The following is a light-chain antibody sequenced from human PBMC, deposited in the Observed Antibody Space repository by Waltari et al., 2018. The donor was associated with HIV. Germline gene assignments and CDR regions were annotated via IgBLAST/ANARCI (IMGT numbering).Light chain of an antibody. CDR1: QSIFYSSKNKNY. Sequence: DIVMTQSPDSLAMSLGERATISCKSSQSIFYSSKNKNYLAWYQQKAGQTPKLLISWASTRDSGVPDRFSGSGSGTDFALTISNLQSEDGALYFCQQYYNTPPTFGQGTRVEI. CDR2: WAS. CDR3: QQYYNTPPT. J-gene: IGKJ1*01. V-gene: IGKV4-1*01.